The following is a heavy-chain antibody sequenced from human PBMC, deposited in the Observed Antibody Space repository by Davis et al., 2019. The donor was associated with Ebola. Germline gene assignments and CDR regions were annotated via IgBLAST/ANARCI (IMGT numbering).Heavy chain of an antibody. D-gene: IGHD2-2*01. Sequence: GESLKISCAASGFTFSSYGMHWVRQAPGKGLEWVAFIRYDGSNKYYADSVKGRLTISRDNSKNTLYLQMNSLRAEDTAVYYCAKGIRYCISTSCTGVAYYGMGVWGQGTTVTVSS. J-gene: IGHJ6*02. CDR1: GFTFSSYG. CDR3: AKGIRYCISTSCTGVAYYGMGV. V-gene: IGHV3-30*02. CDR2: IRYDGSNK.